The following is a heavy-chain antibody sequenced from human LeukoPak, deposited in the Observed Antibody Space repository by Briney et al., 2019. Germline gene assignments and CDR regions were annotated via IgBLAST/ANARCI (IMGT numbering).Heavy chain of an antibody. CDR3: AKNDGNIWQPHS. CDR2: ISTDGSQ. CDR1: GFTFSNFV. V-gene: IGHV3-64D*06. Sequence: GGSLRLSCSTSGFTFSNFVMQWVRQSPGKGLKYVSVISTDGSQYYPDSVKGRFTIFRDNSKNTLYLQMNSLRPEDTAIYYCAKNDGNIWQPHSWGQGTLVTVSS. J-gene: IGHJ4*02.